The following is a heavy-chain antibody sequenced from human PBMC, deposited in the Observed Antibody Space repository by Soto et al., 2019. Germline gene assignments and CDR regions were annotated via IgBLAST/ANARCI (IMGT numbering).Heavy chain of an antibody. CDR2: INPDTGGT. CDR3: ARVPSPLEGYSYGYYFDY. D-gene: IGHD5-18*01. J-gene: IGHJ4*02. Sequence: ASVKVSCKTSGYPFTGYYLHWMRLAPGKGLEWMGWINPDTGGTDLTQKFQAWVTMTRDTSMSTAYMDLTNVKPDDTAVYYCARVPSPLEGYSYGYYFDYWGQGTLVTVSS. V-gene: IGHV1-2*04. CDR1: GYPFTGYY.